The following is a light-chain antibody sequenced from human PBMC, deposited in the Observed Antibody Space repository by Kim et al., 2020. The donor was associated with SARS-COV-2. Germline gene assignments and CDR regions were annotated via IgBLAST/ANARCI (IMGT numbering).Light chain of an antibody. Sequence: GDTVTITCRASETVVTYLNWYQQKPGKAPKLFIYAASKLQTGVPSRFSGSGYGTHFTLTITSLQPDDFATYYCQQTYRLSSFGSGTKLEI. CDR3: QQTYRLSS. J-gene: IGKJ2*01. V-gene: IGKV1-39*01. CDR2: AAS. CDR1: ETVVTY.